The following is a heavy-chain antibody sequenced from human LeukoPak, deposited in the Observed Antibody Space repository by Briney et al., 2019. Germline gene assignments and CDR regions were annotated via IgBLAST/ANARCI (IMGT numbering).Heavy chain of an antibody. V-gene: IGHV3-15*01. Sequence: PGGSLRLSCAASGFTFSDAWMSWVRQAPGKGLEWVGRIKSGTDGGTTDYAASVKGRFTISRDDSKNTLYLQMNSLKTEDTAVYYCTTDWYYYDSSGYYPLYWGQGTLVTVSS. D-gene: IGHD3-22*01. CDR3: TTDWYYYDSSGYYPLY. CDR1: GFTFSDAW. CDR2: IKSGTDGGTT. J-gene: IGHJ4*02.